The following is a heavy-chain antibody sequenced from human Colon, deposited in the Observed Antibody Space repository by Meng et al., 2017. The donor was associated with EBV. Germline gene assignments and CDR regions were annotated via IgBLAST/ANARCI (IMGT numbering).Heavy chain of an antibody. CDR2: INSNWNT. V-gene: IGHV4-39*07. CDR3: VRVRGDFDY. J-gene: IGHJ4*02. CDR1: GDSVSDTNHF. Sequence: QLQLKASGPGLVKPSETLSLTCIVSGDSVSDTNHFWGWVRQAPGKGLEWVGSINSNWNTYSNPSLTSRVTMSLDTSKNQFSLKLSSVTAADTAVYYCVRVRGDFDYWGQGTLVTVSS. D-gene: IGHD3-16*01.